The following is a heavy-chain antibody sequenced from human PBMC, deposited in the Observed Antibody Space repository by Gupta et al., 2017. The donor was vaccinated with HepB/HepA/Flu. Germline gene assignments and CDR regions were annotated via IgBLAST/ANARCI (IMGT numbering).Heavy chain of an antibody. V-gene: IGHV3-11*01. CDR2: ISSSGSTI. CDR3: ARDLPVQLLWFGEFHYYYGMDV. J-gene: IGHJ6*02. CDR1: GFTFSDYY. Sequence: QVQLVESGGGLVKPGGSLRLSCAASGFTFSDYYMSWIRQAPGKGLEWVSYISSSGSTIYYADSVKGRFTISTDNAKNSLYLQMNSLRAEDTAVYYCARDLPVQLLWFGEFHYYYGMDVWGQGTTVTVSS. D-gene: IGHD3-10*01.